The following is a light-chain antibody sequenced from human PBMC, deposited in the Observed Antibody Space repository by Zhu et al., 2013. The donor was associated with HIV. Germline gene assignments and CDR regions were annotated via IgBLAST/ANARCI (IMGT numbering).Light chain of an antibody. J-gene: IGKJ1*01. Sequence: IQMTQSPSTLSASVGDRVTITCRASQNIGDSLAWYQQKPGEAPKVLIYKASNLENGVPPRFSGSGSGTQFTLTISSLQPEDFATYYCQQYMSYSEAFGLRDEGGNQT. CDR2: KAS. CDR1: QNIGDS. CDR3: QQYMSYSEA. V-gene: IGKV1-5*03.